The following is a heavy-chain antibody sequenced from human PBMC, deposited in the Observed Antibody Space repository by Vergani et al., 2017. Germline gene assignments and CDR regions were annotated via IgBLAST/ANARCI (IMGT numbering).Heavy chain of an antibody. Sequence: QVQLVQSGAEVKKPGASVKVSCKASGYTFTSYYMHWVRQAPGQGLEWMGIINPSGGSTSYAQKFQGRVTMTRDTSTSTVYMELSSLRSEDTAVYYCARDTNYYDSSGYYLGGFDIWGQGTMVTVSS. D-gene: IGHD3-22*01. CDR1: GYTFTSYY. CDR3: ARDTNYYDSSGYYLGGFDI. V-gene: IGHV1-46*03. J-gene: IGHJ3*02. CDR2: INPSGGST.